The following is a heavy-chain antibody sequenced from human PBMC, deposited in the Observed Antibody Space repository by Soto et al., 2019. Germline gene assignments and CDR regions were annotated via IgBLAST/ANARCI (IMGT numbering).Heavy chain of an antibody. D-gene: IGHD3-10*01. CDR2: ISAFNGNT. CDR3: ARVYGSGSYIAFDI. V-gene: IGHV1-18*01. CDR1: GYTFTQYG. Sequence: ASVKVSCKASGYTFTQYGISWVRQAPGQGLAWMGWISAFNGNTKYVENFQDRVTMTTDTSTNTSYMELRSLRSDDTAMYYCARVYGSGSYIAFDIWGQGTMVT. J-gene: IGHJ3*02.